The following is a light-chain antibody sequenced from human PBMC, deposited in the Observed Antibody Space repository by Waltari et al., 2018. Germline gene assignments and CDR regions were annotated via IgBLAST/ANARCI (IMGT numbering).Light chain of an antibody. CDR2: WAS. CDR1: EGILYPSNNKNF. J-gene: IGKJ2*01. V-gene: IGKV4-1*01. CDR3: QQYYSNPRT. Sequence: DIVMTQSPDSLAVSLGERATLTCKSSEGILYPSNNKNFLGWFQHKPGQPPKMLIYWASTRQSEVPARFSGSGSGTEFTLTISSVQAEDVAIYYCQQYYSNPRTFGQGTRLEIK.